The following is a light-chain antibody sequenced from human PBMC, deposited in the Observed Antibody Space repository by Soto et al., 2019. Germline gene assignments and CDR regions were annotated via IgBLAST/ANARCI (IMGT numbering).Light chain of an antibody. J-gene: IGKJ1*01. CDR1: QSVSSN. Sequence: EIVMTQSPATLSVSPGERATLSCRARQSVSSNLAWYQQKPGQAPRLLIYGAFTRATGIPARFSGSGSGTEFTLTISSLQSEDFAVYYCQQYNNWPRTVGQGTKVDIK. CDR2: GAF. V-gene: IGKV3-15*01. CDR3: QQYNNWPRT.